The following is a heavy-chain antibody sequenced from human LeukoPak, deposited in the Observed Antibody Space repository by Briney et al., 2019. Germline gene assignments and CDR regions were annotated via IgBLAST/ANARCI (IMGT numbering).Heavy chain of an antibody. J-gene: IGHJ4*02. D-gene: IGHD3-22*01. CDR1: GFTFSSYS. Sequence: GGSLRLSCAASGFTFSSYSMNWVRQAPGKGLEWVSSISSSSSYIYYADSVKGRFTISRDNAKNTLYLQMNSLRAEDTAVYYCAKDVDSSGSYLDYWGQGTLVTVSS. CDR2: ISSSSSYI. V-gene: IGHV3-21*04. CDR3: AKDVDSSGSYLDY.